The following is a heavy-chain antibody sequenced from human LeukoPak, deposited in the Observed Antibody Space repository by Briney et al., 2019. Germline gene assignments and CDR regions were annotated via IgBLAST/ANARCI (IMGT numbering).Heavy chain of an antibody. V-gene: IGHV3-30*18. CDR3: AKARGYYDSSGYYFRYYYYYGMDV. CDR2: ISYDGSNK. CDR1: GFTFSSYG. Sequence: PGGSLRLSCAASGFTFSSYGMHWVRQAPGKGLEWVAVISYDGSNKYYADSVKGRFTISRDNPKNTLYLQMNSLRAEDTAVYYCAKARGYYDSSGYYFRYYYYYGMDVWGQGTTVTVSS. D-gene: IGHD3-22*01. J-gene: IGHJ6*02.